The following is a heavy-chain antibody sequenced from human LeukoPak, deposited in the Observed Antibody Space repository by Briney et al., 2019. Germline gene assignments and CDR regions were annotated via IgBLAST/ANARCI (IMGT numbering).Heavy chain of an antibody. J-gene: IGHJ4*02. Sequence: GGSLRLSCAASGFTFSSYAMGWVRQAPGEGLEWVSSISGSGGSTYYADSVKGRFTISRDSSRNTLYLQMNSLRPEDTAVYYCAKAVGQSDWGQGTLVTVSS. D-gene: IGHD1-26*01. CDR1: GFTFSSYA. CDR3: AKAVGQSD. CDR2: ISGSGGST. V-gene: IGHV3-23*01.